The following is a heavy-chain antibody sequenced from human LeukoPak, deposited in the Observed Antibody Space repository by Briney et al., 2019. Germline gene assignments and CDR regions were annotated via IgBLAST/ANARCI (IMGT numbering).Heavy chain of an antibody. J-gene: IGHJ4*02. Sequence: GVTLKLSCAASGFTFSSFGMSWVRQAPGKGLEWVSTISNNGGDTYYADSVRGRFTISRDNSKNTLFLQMTSLRADDTALYYCVKGWRDFWGQGTLVTVSS. CDR2: ISNNGGDT. D-gene: IGHD2-15*01. CDR1: GFTFSSFG. V-gene: IGHV3-23*01. CDR3: VKGWRDF.